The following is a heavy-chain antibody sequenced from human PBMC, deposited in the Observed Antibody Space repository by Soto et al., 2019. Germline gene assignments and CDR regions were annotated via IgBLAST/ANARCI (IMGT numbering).Heavy chain of an antibody. V-gene: IGHV2-5*02. Sequence: QITLTESGPTLVKPTQTLMLTCSFSGFSLTTSGVGVGWIRQPPGKALEWLALIYWDGDKRYSPSLKSRLTITKDTSKNQVVLTMTNMDPVDTATYFCAHRRGYTYADAFDIWGQGTMVTVSS. CDR3: AHRRGYTYADAFDI. D-gene: IGHD5-18*01. CDR1: GFSLTTSGVG. CDR2: IYWDGDK. J-gene: IGHJ3*02.